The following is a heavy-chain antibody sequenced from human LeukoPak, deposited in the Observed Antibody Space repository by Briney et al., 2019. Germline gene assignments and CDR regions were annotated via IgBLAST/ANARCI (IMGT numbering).Heavy chain of an antibody. CDR2: IKQDGSEK. J-gene: IGHJ4*02. D-gene: IGHD3-3*01. V-gene: IGHV3-7*01. CDR3: ASADYDFWSGYHY. CDR1: GFTFSSYW. Sequence: GGSLRLSCAASGFTFSSYWMSWVRQAPGKGLEWVANIKQDGSEKYYVDSVKGRFTISRDNAKNSLHLQMNSLRAEDTAVYYCASADYDFWSGYHYWGQGTLVTVSS.